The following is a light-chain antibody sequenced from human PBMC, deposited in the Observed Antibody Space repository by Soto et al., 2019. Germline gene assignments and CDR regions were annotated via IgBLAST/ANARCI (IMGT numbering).Light chain of an antibody. V-gene: IGLV1-44*01. J-gene: IGLJ3*02. CDR3: ASWDDSLNGPV. Sequence: QSVLTQSPSASGTPGQRVTISCSGSSSNVGGNTINWYQHLPGTAPKLLMYSDNQRPSGVPDRFSGSKSGTSASLAISRLQSDDEADYFCASWDDSLNGPVFGGGTKLTVL. CDR2: SDN. CDR1: SSNVGGNT.